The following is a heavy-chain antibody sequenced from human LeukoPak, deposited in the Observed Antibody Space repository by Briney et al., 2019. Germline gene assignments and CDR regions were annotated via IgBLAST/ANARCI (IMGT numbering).Heavy chain of an antibody. Sequence: SETLSLTCIVSGGSISTSAYYWGWIRQPPGEGLQWIGSIYYSGSTYYNPSLKSRVTISVDTSKNQFSLKLNSVTAADTAVYYCARHVLAAAGLDYWGQGTLVTVSS. CDR1: GGSISTSAYY. CDR2: IYYSGST. V-gene: IGHV4-39*01. J-gene: IGHJ4*02. CDR3: ARHVLAAAGLDY. D-gene: IGHD6-13*01.